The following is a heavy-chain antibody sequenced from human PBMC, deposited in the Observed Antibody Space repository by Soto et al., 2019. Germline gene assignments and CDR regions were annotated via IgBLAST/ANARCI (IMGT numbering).Heavy chain of an antibody. V-gene: IGHV3-30*03. D-gene: IGHD3-16*01. J-gene: IGHJ4*02. CDR1: GFTFSNYG. Sequence: QVQLVESGGGVVQPGRSLRLSCAASGFTFSNYGMHWVRQAPGKGLEWVAIISYDGSNKYYVDSVKGRFTISRDNXXNTLYLQMNSLRAEDTAVYYCALQEGLLGEYSFDYWGQGALVTVSS. CDR2: ISYDGSNK. CDR3: ALQEGLLGEYSFDY.